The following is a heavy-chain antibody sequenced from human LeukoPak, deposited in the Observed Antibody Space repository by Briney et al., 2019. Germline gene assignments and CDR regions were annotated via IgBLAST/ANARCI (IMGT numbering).Heavy chain of an antibody. V-gene: IGHV1-2*02. D-gene: IGHD2-15*01. CDR3: ASLLGYCSGGSCIYYMDV. Sequence: GASVKVSCKASGYTFTDYYMHWVRQAPGQGREWMGWINPNSGGTNYAQKFQGRVTITRDTSISTAYMELSRLRSDDTAVYYCASLLGYCSGGSCIYYMDVWGKGTTVTVSS. CDR2: INPNSGGT. J-gene: IGHJ6*03. CDR1: GYTFTDYY.